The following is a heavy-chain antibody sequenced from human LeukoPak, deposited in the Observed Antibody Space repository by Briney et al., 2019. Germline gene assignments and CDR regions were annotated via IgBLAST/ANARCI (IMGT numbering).Heavy chain of an antibody. D-gene: IGHD1-26*01. Sequence: GGSLRLSCAVPGITLSNYGMSWFRKAPGKGLEGVAGISGSAGGTNYANSVKGRFTISRDNRKNTLYLQMNSLRAEDTAVYYCAKDSVAGATHYFDHWGQGTLVAVSS. V-gene: IGHV3-23*01. CDR2: ISGSAGGT. CDR3: AKDSVAGATHYFDH. J-gene: IGHJ4*02. CDR1: GITLSNYG.